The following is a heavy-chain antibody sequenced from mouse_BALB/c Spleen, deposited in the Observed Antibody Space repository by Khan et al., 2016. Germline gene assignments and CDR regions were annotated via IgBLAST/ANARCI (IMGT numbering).Heavy chain of an antibody. CDR2: INPSTGYT. V-gene: IGHV1-7*01. CDR1: GYTFTSYW. Sequence: VQLQESGAELAKPGASVKMSCKASGYTFTSYWMHWVKQRPGQGLEWIGYINPSTGYTEYNQKFKDKATLTADKSSSTAYMQLSSLTSEDSAVXYCARYYRYYVDYWGQGTTLTVSS. D-gene: IGHD2-14*01. J-gene: IGHJ2*01. CDR3: ARYYRYYVDY.